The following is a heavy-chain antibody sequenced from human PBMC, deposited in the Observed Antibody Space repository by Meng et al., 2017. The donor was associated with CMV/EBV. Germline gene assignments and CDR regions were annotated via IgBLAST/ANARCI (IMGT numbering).Heavy chain of an antibody. CDR1: GFTFSTYA. D-gene: IGHD6-19*01. CDR2: INHSGST. V-gene: IGHV4-34*01. J-gene: IGHJ6*02. CDR3: ARQRSSGWLYYYYGMDV. Sequence: GSLRLSCAASGFTFSTYAMSWVRQPPGKGLEWIGEINHSGSTNYNPSLKSRVTISVDTSKNQFSLKLSSVTAADTAVYYCARQRSSGWLYYYYGMDVWGQGTTVTVSS.